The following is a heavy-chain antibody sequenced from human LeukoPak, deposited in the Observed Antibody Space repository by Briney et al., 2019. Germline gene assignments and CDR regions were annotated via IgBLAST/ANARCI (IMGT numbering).Heavy chain of an antibody. J-gene: IGHJ4*02. CDR3: AKVADSTYYFDY. Sequence: GGSLRLSCAASGFTFSSYGMHWVRQAPGKGLEWVAFIRYDGSNKYYADSVKGRFTISRDNSKNTLYLQMNSLRAEDTAVYYCAKVADSTYYFDYWGQGTLVTVSS. CDR2: IRYDGSNK. D-gene: IGHD5/OR15-5a*01. V-gene: IGHV3-30*02. CDR1: GFTFSSYG.